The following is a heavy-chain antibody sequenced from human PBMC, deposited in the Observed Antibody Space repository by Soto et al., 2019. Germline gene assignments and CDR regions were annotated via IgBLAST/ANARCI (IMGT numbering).Heavy chain of an antibody. D-gene: IGHD3-22*01. V-gene: IGHV1-69*01. J-gene: IGHJ4*02. CDR3: ARVPHYYDSSRYYWGCFDY. CDR2: IIPIFGTA. Sequence: QVQLVQSGAEVKKPGSSVKVSCKASGGTFSSYAISWARQAPGQGLEWMGGIIPIFGTANYAQKFQGRVTITADESTSTAYMERSSLRSEDTAVYYCARVPHYYDSSRYYWGCFDYWGQGTLVTVSS. CDR1: GGTFSSYA.